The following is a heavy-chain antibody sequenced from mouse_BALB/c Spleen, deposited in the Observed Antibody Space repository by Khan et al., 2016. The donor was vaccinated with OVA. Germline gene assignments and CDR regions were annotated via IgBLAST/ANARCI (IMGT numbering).Heavy chain of an antibody. Sequence: QVQLKESGPELVKPGASVKISCKASGYTFTDYYINWVKQKPGQGLEWIGWIYPGSGNTKYNEKFKGKATLTVDTSSSTAYMQLSSLTSEDTAVYVCARATGTYAVDYWGQGTSVTVSS. CDR2: IYPGSGNT. CDR1: GYTFTDYY. V-gene: IGHV1-84*02. J-gene: IGHJ4*01. CDR3: ARATGTYAVDY. D-gene: IGHD4-1*01.